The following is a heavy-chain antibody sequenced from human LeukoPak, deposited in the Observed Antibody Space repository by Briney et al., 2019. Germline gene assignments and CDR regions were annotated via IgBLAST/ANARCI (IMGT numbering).Heavy chain of an antibody. J-gene: IGHJ5*02. CDR3: ARDLGLTISANWFDP. Sequence: SETLSLTCGVSGYSISSGYFWVWIWQPPGKGLEWIGSVYHTGATYYNPSLRSPVTISVDTSKNQFSLELSSVTAADTAVYYCARDLGLTISANWFDPWGQGTLVTVSS. V-gene: IGHV4-38-2*02. D-gene: IGHD3-9*01. CDR1: GYSISSGYF. CDR2: VYHTGAT.